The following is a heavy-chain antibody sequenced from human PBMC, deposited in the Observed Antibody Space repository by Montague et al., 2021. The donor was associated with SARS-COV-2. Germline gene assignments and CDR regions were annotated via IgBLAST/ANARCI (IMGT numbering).Heavy chain of an antibody. D-gene: IGHD6-19*01. V-gene: IGHV4-61*02. J-gene: IGHJ4*02. CDR3: ARDVVVAGLFDY. Sequence: TLSLTCTVSGGSISSGSYYWSWIRQPAGKGLEWIGRISISGSTYYNPPLKSRVTISVDTSKNQFSLKLSSVTAADTAVYYCARDVVVAGLFDYWGQGTLVTVSS. CDR1: GGSISSGSYY. CDR2: ISISGST.